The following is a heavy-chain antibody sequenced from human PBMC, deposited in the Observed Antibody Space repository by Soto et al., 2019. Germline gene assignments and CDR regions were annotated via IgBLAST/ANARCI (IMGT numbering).Heavy chain of an antibody. J-gene: IGHJ6*03. D-gene: IGHD6-13*01. CDR3: ASGIAARFWGYYYYYMDV. CDR1: GGSVSSNSAA. V-gene: IGHV6-1*01. Sequence: SQTLSLTCAISGGSVSSNSAAWNWIRQSPSRGLEWLGRTYYRSKWYNDYAVSVKSRITINPDTSKNQFSLQLNSVTPEDTAVYYCASGIAARFWGYYYYYMDVWGKGTTVTVSS. CDR2: TYYRSKWYN.